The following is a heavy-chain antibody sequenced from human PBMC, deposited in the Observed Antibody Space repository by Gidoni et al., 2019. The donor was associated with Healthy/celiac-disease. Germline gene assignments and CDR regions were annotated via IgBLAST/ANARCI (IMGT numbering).Heavy chain of an antibody. Sequence: EVQLVESGGGLVQPGRSLRLSCAASGFPFDDYAMHWVRQAPGKGLEWVSGISWNSGSIGYADSVKGRFTISRDNAKNSLYLQMNSLRAEDTALYYCAKDILLLEMATIGAFDIWGQGTMVTVSS. CDR2: ISWNSGSI. J-gene: IGHJ3*02. CDR3: AKDILLLEMATIGAFDI. D-gene: IGHD5-12*01. CDR1: GFPFDDYA. V-gene: IGHV3-9*01.